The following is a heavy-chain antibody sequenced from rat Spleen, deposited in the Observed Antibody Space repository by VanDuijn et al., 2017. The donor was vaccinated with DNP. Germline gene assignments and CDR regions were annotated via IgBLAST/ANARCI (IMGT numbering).Heavy chain of an antibody. J-gene: IGHJ2*01. CDR1: GFTFSDYY. Sequence: EVQLVESGGGLVQPGRSLQLSCTASGFTFSDYYMAWVRQAPTKGLEWVAYISYDGGNTYYGDSVKGRFTISRANVKSTLYLQMNSLRSEDMATYYCVRWYNSGYYFDYWGQGVMVTVSS. V-gene: IGHV5-22*01. CDR3: VRWYNSGYYFDY. D-gene: IGHD4-3*01. CDR2: ISYDGGNT.